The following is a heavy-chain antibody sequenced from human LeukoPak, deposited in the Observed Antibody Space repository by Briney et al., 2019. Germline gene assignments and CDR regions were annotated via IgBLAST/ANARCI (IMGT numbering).Heavy chain of an antibody. Sequence: GGSLRLSCAASGFNFSNAWMSWVRQAPGKGLESVGHIRSKSEGGTPDYAAPVKGRFTISRDDSKNTLFLQMSSLNTEGTAVYYCATGGSILANWGQGTLVTVSS. CDR1: GFNFSNAW. J-gene: IGHJ4*02. CDR3: ATGGSILAN. V-gene: IGHV3-15*01. CDR2: IRSKSEGGTP. D-gene: IGHD2-21*01.